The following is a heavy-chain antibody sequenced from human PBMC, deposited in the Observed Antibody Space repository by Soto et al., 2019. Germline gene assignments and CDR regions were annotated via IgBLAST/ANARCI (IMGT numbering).Heavy chain of an antibody. CDR2: ISYDGSNK. CDR3: ARRPLGGDIVLMVYYDY. D-gene: IGHD2-8*01. Sequence: QVQLVESGGGVVQPGRSLRLSCAASGFTFSSYAMHWVRQAPGKGLEWVAVISYDGSNKYYADSVKGRFTISRDNSKNTLYLQMNSLRAEDTAVYYCARRPLGGDIVLMVYYDYWGQGTLVTVSS. J-gene: IGHJ4*02. CDR1: GFTFSSYA. V-gene: IGHV3-30-3*01.